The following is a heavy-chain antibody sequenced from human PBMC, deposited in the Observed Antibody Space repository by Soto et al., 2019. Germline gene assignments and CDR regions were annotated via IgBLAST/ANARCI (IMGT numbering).Heavy chain of an antibody. D-gene: IGHD3-22*01. CDR3: ARDATITKILGMDY. CDR2: ISIFNGNA. Sequence: QVQLVQSGPEVKKPGASVKVSCKASGYTFSHHGISWVRQAPGQGLEWMGWISIFNGNANYAQKFQGRIILTADTSSSTAYMEVRSLRSDDTAVYYCARDATITKILGMDYWGQGTPVTVST. V-gene: IGHV1-18*04. J-gene: IGHJ4*02. CDR1: GYTFSHHG.